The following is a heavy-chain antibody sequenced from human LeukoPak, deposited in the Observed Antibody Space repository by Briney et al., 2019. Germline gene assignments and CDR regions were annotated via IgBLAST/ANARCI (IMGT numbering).Heavy chain of an antibody. CDR1: AYSISSGYY. V-gene: IGHV4-38-2*02. CDR3: AKWRRGGWSLDY. Sequence: PSETLSLTCTVSAYSISSGYYWAWIRQPPGRGLEWIGHLYHSGDTYYNPSLKSRVAISVDTSENQFSLKLSSVTAADTAVYYCAKWRRGGWSLDYWGQGTLVTVSS. D-gene: IGHD6-19*01. CDR2: LYHSGDT. J-gene: IGHJ4*02.